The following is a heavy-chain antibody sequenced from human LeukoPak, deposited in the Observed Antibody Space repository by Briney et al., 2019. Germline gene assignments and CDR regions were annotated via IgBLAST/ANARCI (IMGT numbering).Heavy chain of an antibody. J-gene: IGHJ6*04. CDR1: GFTFSSYS. Sequence: GGSLRLSCAASGFTFSSYSMNWVRQAPGKGLEWVSYISSSSSTIYYADSVEGRFTISRDNAKNSLYLQMNSLRAEDTAVYYCARAYCGGDCYSPDVWGKGTTVTVSS. V-gene: IGHV3-48*01. CDR3: ARAYCGGDCYSPDV. D-gene: IGHD2-21*01. CDR2: ISSSSSTI.